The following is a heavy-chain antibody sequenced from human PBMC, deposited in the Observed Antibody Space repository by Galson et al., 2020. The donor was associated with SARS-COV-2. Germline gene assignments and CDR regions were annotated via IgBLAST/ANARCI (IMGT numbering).Heavy chain of an antibody. D-gene: IGHD1-26*01. CDR2: FDPEDGET. CDR1: GYTLTELS. CDR3: ATAPRTEDRYSGSSLFDY. V-gene: IGHV1-24*01. J-gene: IGHJ4*02. Sequence: ASLKVSCKVSGYTLTELSMHWVRQAPGKGLEWMGGFDPEDGETIYAQKFQGRVTMTEDTSTDTAYMELSSLRSEDTAVYYCATAPRTEDRYSGSSLFDYWGQGTLVTVSS.